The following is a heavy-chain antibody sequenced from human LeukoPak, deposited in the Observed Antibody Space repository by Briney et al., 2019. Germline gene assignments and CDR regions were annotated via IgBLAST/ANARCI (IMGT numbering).Heavy chain of an antibody. J-gene: IGHJ4*02. CDR2: ISSSSSYI. CDR1: GFTISGYS. V-gene: IGHV3-21*01. D-gene: IGHD3-9*01. Sequence: GSLRLSCAASGFTISGYSMNWVRQAPGKGLEWVSSISSSSSYIYYADSVKGRFTISRDNAKNSLYLQMNSLRAEDTAVYYCARGVVRYFDYWGQGALVTVSS. CDR3: ARGVVRYFDY.